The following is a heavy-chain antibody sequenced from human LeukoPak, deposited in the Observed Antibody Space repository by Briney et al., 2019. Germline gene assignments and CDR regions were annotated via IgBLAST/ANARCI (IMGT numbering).Heavy chain of an antibody. CDR2: ISGSGGST. CDR3: ARDDPQWGYSTY. CDR1: GFTFSSHG. D-gene: IGHD6-13*01. V-gene: IGHV3-23*01. Sequence: GGTLRLSCAASGFTFSSHGMNWVRQAPGKGLEWVSGISGSGGSTYYVDSVKGRFTISRDNAKNSLYLQMNSLRAEDTAVYYCARDDPQWGYSTYWGQGTLVTVSS. J-gene: IGHJ4*02.